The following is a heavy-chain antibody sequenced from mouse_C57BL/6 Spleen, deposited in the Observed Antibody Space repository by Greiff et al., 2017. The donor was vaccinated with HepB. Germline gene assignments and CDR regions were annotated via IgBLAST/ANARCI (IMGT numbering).Heavy chain of an antibody. CDR3: ARRGGSSYLYFDV. V-gene: IGHV1-39*01. CDR2: INPNYGTN. J-gene: IGHJ1*03. D-gene: IGHD1-1*01. Sequence: VQLKQSGPELVKPGASVKISCKASGYSFTDYNMNWVKQSNGKSLEWIGVINPNYGTNSYNQKFKGKATLTVDQSSSTAYMQLNSLTSEDSAVYYCARRGGSSYLYFDVWGTGTTVTVSS. CDR1: GYSFTDYN.